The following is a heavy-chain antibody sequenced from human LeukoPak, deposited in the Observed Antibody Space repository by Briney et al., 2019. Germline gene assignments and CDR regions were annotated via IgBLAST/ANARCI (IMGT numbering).Heavy chain of an antibody. Sequence: SETLSLTCTVSGGSISSSTYYWGWIRQPPGKGLEWIGSIYYSGSTYYNPSLKSRVTISVDTSKNQFSLKLSSVTAADTAVYYCARVEDRSGYSRRYYGMDVWGQGTTVTVSS. D-gene: IGHD3-22*01. V-gene: IGHV4-39*07. J-gene: IGHJ6*02. CDR2: IYYSGST. CDR3: ARVEDRSGYSRRYYGMDV. CDR1: GGSISSSTYY.